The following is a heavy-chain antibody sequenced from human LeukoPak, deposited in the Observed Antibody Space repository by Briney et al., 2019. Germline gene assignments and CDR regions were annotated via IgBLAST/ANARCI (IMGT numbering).Heavy chain of an antibody. D-gene: IGHD2-2*01. CDR3: ARGPARYCSSTSCPWY. V-gene: IGHV4-34*01. J-gene: IGHJ4*02. CDR2: INHSGST. CDR1: GGSFSGYY. Sequence: SETLSLTCAVYGGSFSGYYWSWIRQPPGKGLEWIGEINHSGSTNYSPSLKSRVTVSVDTSKNQFSLKLSSVTAADTAVYYCARGPARYCSSTSCPWYWGQGTLVTVSS.